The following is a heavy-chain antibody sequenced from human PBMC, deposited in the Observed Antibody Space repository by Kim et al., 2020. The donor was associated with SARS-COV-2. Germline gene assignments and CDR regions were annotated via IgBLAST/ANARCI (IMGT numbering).Heavy chain of an antibody. CDR2: TYYRSKWYN. D-gene: IGHD6-13*01. Sequence: SQTLSLTCAISGDSVSSNSAAWNWIRQSPSRGLEWLGRTYYRSKWYNDYAVSVKSRITINPDTSKNQFSLQLNSVTPEDTAVYYCARDIYSSSWYSGYYGMDVWGQGTTVTVSS. CDR3: ARDIYSSSWYSGYYGMDV. J-gene: IGHJ6*02. V-gene: IGHV6-1*01. CDR1: GDSVSSNSAA.